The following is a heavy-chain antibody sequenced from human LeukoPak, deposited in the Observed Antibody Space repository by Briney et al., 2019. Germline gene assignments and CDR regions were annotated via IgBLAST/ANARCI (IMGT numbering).Heavy chain of an antibody. D-gene: IGHD2-15*01. J-gene: IGHJ6*02. CDR3: ARDTSRICYCGGMDV. V-gene: IGHV3-66*01. Sequence: GGSLRLSCAASGFTVSSNYMTWVRQAPGKGLEWVSVIYSGGRRYYADSVKGRFTISRDNSKNTLYLQMNSLRAEDTAVYYCARDTSRICYCGGMDVWGQGTTVTVSS. CDR2: IYSGGRR. CDR1: GFTVSSNY.